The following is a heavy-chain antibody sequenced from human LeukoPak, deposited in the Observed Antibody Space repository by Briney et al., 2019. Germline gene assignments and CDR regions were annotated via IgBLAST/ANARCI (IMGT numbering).Heavy chain of an antibody. J-gene: IGHJ4*02. CDR2: INPNSGGT. Sequence: ASVKVSCKASGYTLTGYYMHWVRQAPGQGLEWMGWINPNSGGTNYAQKFQGRVTMTRDASISTAYMELSRLRSDDTAVYYCARALVGATPFDYWGQGTWSPSPQ. CDR1: GYTLTGYY. V-gene: IGHV1-2*02. D-gene: IGHD1-26*01. CDR3: ARALVGATPFDY.